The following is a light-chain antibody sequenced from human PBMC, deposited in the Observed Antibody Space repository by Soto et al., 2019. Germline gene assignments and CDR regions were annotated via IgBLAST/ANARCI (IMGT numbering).Light chain of an antibody. V-gene: IGLV2-14*01. J-gene: IGLJ2*01. Sequence: QSALTQPASVSGSPGQSITISCTGGLGIYNYVSWYQQHPGRIPKLLIYEVSNRPSGIPDRFSGSKSDDTASLTISGLQTEDAADYYCSSYTHTTTLFGGGTKVTVL. CDR3: SSYTHTTTL. CDR2: EVS. CDR1: GLGIYNY.